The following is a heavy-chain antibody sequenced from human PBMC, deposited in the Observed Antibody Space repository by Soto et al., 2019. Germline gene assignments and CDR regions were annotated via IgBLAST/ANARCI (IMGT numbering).Heavy chain of an antibody. CDR1: GFTFSGYW. Sequence: LRLSCEASGFTFSGYWMSWVRQAPGKGLEWVADIKHDGSVQYYVDSVKGRLTISRDNAKKQLYLQMNGLRAEDTALYYCARAPYSNAWYRFDLWGQGTL. J-gene: IGHJ4*02. D-gene: IGHD4-4*01. CDR2: IKHDGSVQ. CDR3: ARAPYSNAWYRFDL. V-gene: IGHV3-7*03.